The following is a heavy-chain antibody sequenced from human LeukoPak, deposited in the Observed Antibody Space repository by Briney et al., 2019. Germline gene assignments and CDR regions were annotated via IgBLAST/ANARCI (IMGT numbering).Heavy chain of an antibody. CDR3: ARAEKYYYGSGSLNAFDI. CDR1: GYTFTSYD. J-gene: IGHJ3*02. D-gene: IGHD3-10*01. V-gene: IGHV1-8*01. CDR2: MNPNSGNT. Sequence: ASVKVSCKASGYTFTSYDINWVRQATGQGLEWMGWMNPNSGNTGYAQKFQGRVTMTRNTSISTAYMELSSLRSEDTAVYYCARAEKYYYGSGSLNAFDIWGQGTMVTVSS.